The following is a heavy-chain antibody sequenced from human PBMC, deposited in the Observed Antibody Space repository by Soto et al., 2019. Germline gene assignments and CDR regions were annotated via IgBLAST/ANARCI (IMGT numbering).Heavy chain of an antibody. Sequence: EVQLLESGGGLVQPGGSLRLSCAASGFTFSSYAMSWVRQAPGKGLEWVSAISGSGGSTYYADSVKGRFTISRDNSKNTLYLQMNSLRAEDTAVYYFAKEWKDSSGYYFTWDFDYWGQGTLVTVSS. J-gene: IGHJ4*02. V-gene: IGHV3-23*01. CDR1: GFTFSSYA. CDR3: AKEWKDSSGYYFTWDFDY. D-gene: IGHD3-22*01. CDR2: ISGSGGST.